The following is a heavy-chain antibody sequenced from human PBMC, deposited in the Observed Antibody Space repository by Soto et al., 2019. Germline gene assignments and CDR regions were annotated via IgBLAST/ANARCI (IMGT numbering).Heavy chain of an antibody. Sequence: QVQLVESGGGVVQPGRSLRLSCAASGFIFSTYGMHWVRQAPGKGLEWVAVISFDGRNKYYADSVRGRFTISRDNSKNTLHLQMNSLRGEDTAVYYCAKDTATARTSYYFYGMDVWGQGTTVTVSS. D-gene: IGHD5-12*01. J-gene: IGHJ6*02. CDR2: ISFDGRNK. CDR1: GFIFSTYG. V-gene: IGHV3-30*18. CDR3: AKDTATARTSYYFYGMDV.